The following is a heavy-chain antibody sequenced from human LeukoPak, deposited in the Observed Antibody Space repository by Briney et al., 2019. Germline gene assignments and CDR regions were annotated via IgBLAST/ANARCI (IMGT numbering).Heavy chain of an antibody. Sequence: GGSLRLSCAASGITFSYYWMHWVRQAPGKGLVWVSRINSDGSSTVYADSVKGRFTISRDNAKNTLYLQMNSPRAEDTAVYYCATRGILYPSTYDYWSQGTLVTVSS. D-gene: IGHD2/OR15-2a*01. V-gene: IGHV3-74*01. CDR2: INSDGSST. J-gene: IGHJ4*02. CDR1: GITFSYYW. CDR3: ATRGILYPSTYDY.